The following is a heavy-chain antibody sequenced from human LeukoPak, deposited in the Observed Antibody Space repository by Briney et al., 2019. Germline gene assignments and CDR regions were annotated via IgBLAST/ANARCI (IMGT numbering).Heavy chain of an antibody. CDR1: GGSISSGGYS. J-gene: IGHJ4*02. Sequence: SQTLSLTCAVSGGSISSGGYSWSWIRQPPGKGLEWIGYIYHSGSTYYNPSLKSRVTISVDRSKNQFSLKLSSVTAADTAVYYCARVGYYDSSGDYFDYWGQGTLVTASS. CDR2: IYHSGST. V-gene: IGHV4-30-2*01. D-gene: IGHD3-22*01. CDR3: ARVGYYDSSGDYFDY.